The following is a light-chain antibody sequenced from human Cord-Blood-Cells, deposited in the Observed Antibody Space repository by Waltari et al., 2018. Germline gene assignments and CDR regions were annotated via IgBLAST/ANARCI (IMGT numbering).Light chain of an antibody. CDR2: EGS. CDR1: SSDVGSYNL. Sequence: QSALTQPASVSGSPGQSITISCTGTSSDVGSYNLVSWHQQHPGKAPKLMIYEGSKRPSGVSNRFSGSKSGNTASLTISGLQAEDEADYYCCSYAGSSTYVFGPGTKVTVL. V-gene: IGLV2-23*01. CDR3: CSYAGSSTYV. J-gene: IGLJ1*01.